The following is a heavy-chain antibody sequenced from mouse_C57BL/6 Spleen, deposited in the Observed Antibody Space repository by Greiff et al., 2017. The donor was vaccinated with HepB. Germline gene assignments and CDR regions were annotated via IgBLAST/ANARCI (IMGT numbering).Heavy chain of an antibody. V-gene: IGHV5-12*01. Sequence: EVKVVDSGGGLVQPGGSLKLSCAASGFTFSDYYMYWVRQTPEKRLEWVAYISNGGGSTYYPDTVKGRFTISRDNAKNTLYLQMSRLKSEDTAMYYCARQVYYAMDYWGQGTSVTVSS. CDR1: GFTFSDYY. CDR3: ARQVYYAMDY. J-gene: IGHJ4*01. CDR2: ISNGGGST.